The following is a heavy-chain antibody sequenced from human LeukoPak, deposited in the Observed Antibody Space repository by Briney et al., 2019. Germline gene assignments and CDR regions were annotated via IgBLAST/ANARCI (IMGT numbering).Heavy chain of an antibody. V-gene: IGHV4-59*01. CDR3: AIRSPLYGGNSFDY. J-gene: IGHJ4*02. Sequence: PSETLSLTCPVSGGSISSYYWSWIRQPPGKGLEWIGYIYYSGSTNYNPSLKSRVTISVDTSKNQFSLKLSSVTAADTAVYYCAIRSPLYGGNSFDYWGQGTLVTVSS. D-gene: IGHD4-17*01. CDR1: GGSISSYY. CDR2: IYYSGST.